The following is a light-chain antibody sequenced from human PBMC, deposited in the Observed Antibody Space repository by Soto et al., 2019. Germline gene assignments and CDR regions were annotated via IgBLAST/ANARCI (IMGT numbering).Light chain of an antibody. CDR1: QDLRTA. Sequence: ALQMTQAPSSLSASVGGRVTITCRASQDLRTALGWYQQIPGKAPKLLIYGATTLQSGVPSRFSGSGSGTDFTLTISGRQTEDFATYYCLQDYKYPRTFGQGTKVVVK. CDR2: GAT. CDR3: LQDYKYPRT. J-gene: IGKJ1*01. V-gene: IGKV1-6*01.